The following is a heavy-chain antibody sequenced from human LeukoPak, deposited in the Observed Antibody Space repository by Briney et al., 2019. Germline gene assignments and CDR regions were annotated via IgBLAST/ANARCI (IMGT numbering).Heavy chain of an antibody. CDR2: ISSSSSYI. V-gene: IGHV3-21*01. D-gene: IGHD1-26*01. J-gene: IGHJ4*02. CDR1: EFTFSSYT. Sequence: GGSLRLSCAASEFTFSSYTMNWVRQAPGKGLEWVSSISSSSSYIYYADSVKGRFTISRDNAKNSVYLQMNSLRAEDTAVYYCARDTSKWYTRRHKLAGAIDYWGQGTLVTVSS. CDR3: ARDTSKWYTRRHKLAGAIDY.